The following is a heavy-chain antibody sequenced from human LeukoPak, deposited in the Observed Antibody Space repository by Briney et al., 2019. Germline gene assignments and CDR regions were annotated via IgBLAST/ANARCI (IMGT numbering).Heavy chain of an antibody. D-gene: IGHD3-22*01. CDR2: IRSKAYGGTT. CDR3: TRDMGYYDSSGYFDY. J-gene: IGHJ4*02. CDR1: GFTFSSYA. V-gene: IGHV3-49*04. Sequence: QPGGSLRLSCAASGFTFSSYAMSWVRQAPGKGLEWVGFIRSKAYGGTTEYAASVKGRFTISRDDSKSIAYLQMNSLKTEDTAVYYCTRDMGYYDSSGYFDYWGQGTLVTVSS.